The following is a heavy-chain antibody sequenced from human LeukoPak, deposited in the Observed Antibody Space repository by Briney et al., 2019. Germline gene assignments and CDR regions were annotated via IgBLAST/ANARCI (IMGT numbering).Heavy chain of an antibody. Sequence: GASVKVSCKASGGTFSSYAINWVRQAPGQGLEWMGGIIPIFGKANYAQKFQGRVTITADESTSTAYMELSSLRSEDTAVYYCASVPAVWSGYYTGGAFDIWGQGTMVTVFS. CDR3: ASVPAVWSGYYTGGAFDI. CDR1: GGTFSSYA. CDR2: IIPIFGKA. V-gene: IGHV1-69*13. J-gene: IGHJ3*02. D-gene: IGHD3-3*01.